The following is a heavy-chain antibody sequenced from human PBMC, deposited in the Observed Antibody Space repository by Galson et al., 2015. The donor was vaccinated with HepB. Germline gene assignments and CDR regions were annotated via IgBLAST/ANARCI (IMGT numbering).Heavy chain of an antibody. CDR3: AKDRALYGDIEEFGFDY. D-gene: IGHD4-17*01. J-gene: IGHJ4*02. V-gene: IGHV3-9*01. Sequence: SLRLSCAASGFTFDDYAMHWVRQAPGKGLEWVSGISWNSGSIGYADSVKGRFTISRDNAKNSLYLQMNSLRAEDTALYYCAKDRALYGDIEEFGFDYWGQGTLVTVSS. CDR1: GFTFDDYA. CDR2: ISWNSGSI.